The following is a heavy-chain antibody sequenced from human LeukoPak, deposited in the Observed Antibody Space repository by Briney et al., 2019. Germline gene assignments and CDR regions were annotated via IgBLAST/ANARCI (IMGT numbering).Heavy chain of an antibody. Sequence: SETLSLTCSVSGDSMNSYYWSWIRQHPGKGLEWIGYSFYSGSTNYNPSLKSRVTISVDTSKKQFSLKLSSVTAADTAVYYCARQYGSSGSPLDYWGQGTLVTVSS. CDR2: SFYSGST. D-gene: IGHD3-22*01. V-gene: IGHV4-59*01. CDR3: ARQYGSSGSPLDY. J-gene: IGHJ4*02. CDR1: GDSMNSYY.